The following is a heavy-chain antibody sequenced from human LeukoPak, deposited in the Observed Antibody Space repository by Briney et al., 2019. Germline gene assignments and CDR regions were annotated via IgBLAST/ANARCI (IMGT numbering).Heavy chain of an antibody. Sequence: ASVKVSCKASGYTFTSYGISWVRQAPGKGLEWMGGFDPEDGETIYAQKFQGRVTMTEDTSTDTAYMELSSLRSEDTAVYYCATVPSVVVVAAFNYWGQGTLVTVSS. CDR1: GYTFTSYG. V-gene: IGHV1-24*01. D-gene: IGHD2-15*01. CDR3: ATVPSVVVVAAFNY. J-gene: IGHJ4*02. CDR2: FDPEDGET.